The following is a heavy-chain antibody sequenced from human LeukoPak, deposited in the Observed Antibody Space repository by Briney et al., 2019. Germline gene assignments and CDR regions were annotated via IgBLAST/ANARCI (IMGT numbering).Heavy chain of an antibody. CDR2: IWYDGSNK. J-gene: IGHJ4*02. D-gene: IGHD3-16*01. Sequence: HPGRSLRLSCAASGFTFRGYGMHWVRQAPGKGLEWVAVIWYDGSNKYYADSVKGRFTISRDNSKNTLYVQMSSLRAEDTAVYYCARSNNGGWGYCDYWGQGSLVTVSS. CDR1: GFTFRGYG. CDR3: ARSNNGGWGYCDY. V-gene: IGHV3-33*01.